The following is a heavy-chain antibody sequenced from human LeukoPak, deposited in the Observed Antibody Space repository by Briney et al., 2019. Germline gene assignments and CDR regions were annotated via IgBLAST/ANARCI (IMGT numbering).Heavy chain of an antibody. CDR2: IYYNGST. CDR1: GYSISSGGYY. D-gene: IGHD6-19*01. J-gene: IGHJ4*02. Sequence: PSEALSLTCTVSGYSISSGGYYWSWIRQHPGKGLEWIVYIYYNGSTYYNPSLKSPVTISVDTSKNQFSLKLSSVTAADTAVYYCARVAAVAGTWVYFDYWGQGTLVTVSS. V-gene: IGHV4-31*01. CDR3: ARVAAVAGTWVYFDY.